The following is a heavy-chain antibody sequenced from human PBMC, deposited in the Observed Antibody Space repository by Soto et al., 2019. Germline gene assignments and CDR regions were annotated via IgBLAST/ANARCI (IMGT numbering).Heavy chain of an antibody. J-gene: IGHJ6*02. V-gene: IGHV3-30*18. CDR1: GFTFSSYG. D-gene: IGHD3-9*01. CDR3: AESDAYYDTLTGYYIAYYYGMDV. CDR2: ISYDGSNK. Sequence: PGGSLRLSCAASGFTFSSYGMHWVRQAPGKGLEWVAVISYDGSNKYYADSVKGRFTISRDNSKNTLYLQMNSLRAEDTAVYYCAESDAYYDTLTGYYIAYYYGMDVWGQGTTVTVSS.